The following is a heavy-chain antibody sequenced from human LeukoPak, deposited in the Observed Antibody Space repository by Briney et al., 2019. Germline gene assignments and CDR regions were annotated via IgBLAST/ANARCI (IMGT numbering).Heavy chain of an antibody. CDR1: GASITRGVYY. V-gene: IGHV4-31*03. J-gene: IGHJ6*02. CDR3: ARAQWYYGMDV. CDR2: IYYSGST. Sequence: SQTLSPTGTFSGASITRGVYYWSWIRQHPGKGLKWIGYIYYSGSTYYNPSLKSRVTISVDTSKNQFSLKLSSVTAADTAVYYCARAQWYYGMDVWGQGTTVTVSS. D-gene: IGHD2-8*01.